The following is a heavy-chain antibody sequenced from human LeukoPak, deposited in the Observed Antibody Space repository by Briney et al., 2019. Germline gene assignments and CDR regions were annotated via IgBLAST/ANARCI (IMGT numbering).Heavy chain of an antibody. J-gene: IGHJ5*02. CDR3: AKVGYSSTENWFDP. Sequence: PGGSLRLSCAASGFTFANAWMTWVRQTPGKGLEWLGRIKRKTEGGTTDYAAPVKGRFTFLRDDSKNTLYLQMNSLRAEDTAVYYCAKVGYSSTENWFDPWGQGTLVTVSS. D-gene: IGHD6-13*01. CDR2: IKRKTEGGTT. CDR1: GFTFANAW. V-gene: IGHV3-15*01.